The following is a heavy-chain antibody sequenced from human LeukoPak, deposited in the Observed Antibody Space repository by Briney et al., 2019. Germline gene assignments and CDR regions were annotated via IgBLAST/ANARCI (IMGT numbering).Heavy chain of an antibody. V-gene: IGHV1-69*13. J-gene: IGHJ6*02. CDR2: IIPIFGTA. D-gene: IGHD6-13*01. Sequence: SVKVSCKASGGTFSSYAISWVRQAPGQGLEWTGGIIPIFGTANYAQKFQGRVTITADESTSTAYMELSSLRSEDTAVYYCARVRAAAGSRYYYYGMDVWGQGTTVTVSS. CDR1: GGTFSSYA. CDR3: ARVRAAAGSRYYYYGMDV.